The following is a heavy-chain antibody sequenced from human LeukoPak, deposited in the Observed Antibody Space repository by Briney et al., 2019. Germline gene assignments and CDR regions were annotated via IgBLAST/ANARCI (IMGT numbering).Heavy chain of an antibody. CDR3: ARDKVSMFGVVIPMGDANWFDP. CDR1: GGTFSSYA. V-gene: IGHV1-69*01. Sequence: SVKVSCKASGGTFSSYAISWMRQAPGQGLEWMGGIIPIFGTANYAQKFQGSVTITADESTSTAYMELSRLRSEDTAVYYCARDKVSMFGVVIPMGDANWFDPWGQGTLVTVSS. D-gene: IGHD3-3*01. J-gene: IGHJ5*02. CDR2: IIPIFGTA.